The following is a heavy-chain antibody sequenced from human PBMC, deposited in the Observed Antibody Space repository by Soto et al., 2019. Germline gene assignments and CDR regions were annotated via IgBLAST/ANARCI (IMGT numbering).Heavy chain of an antibody. V-gene: IGHV3-23*01. CDR2: INGGGGST. J-gene: IGHJ4*02. CDR3: AKDSNDGGDNSGWYGLAD. CDR1: GFTFSRYA. Sequence: EVQLLESGGGLVAPGGSLRLSCVASGFTFSRYAMTWVSQAPGKGLEWVSSINGGGGSTYYADPEKGRFIISKDMSKNTLFLEINDLKAEDAAVYVCAKDSNDGGDNSGWYGLADWGQGTLVTVSS. D-gene: IGHD6-19*01.